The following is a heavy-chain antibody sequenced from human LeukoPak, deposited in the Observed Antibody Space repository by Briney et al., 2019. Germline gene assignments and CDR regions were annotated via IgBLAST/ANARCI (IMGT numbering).Heavy chain of an antibody. J-gene: IGHJ6*04. CDR1: EFAFTNYW. CDR2: IKQDRSEK. Sequence: GGSLRLSCAASEFAFTNYWMSWVRQAPGKGLELVANIKQDRSEKYYVDSVKGRFTISRDNAKNSLYLQMNSLRAEDTAVYYCAELGITMIGGVWGKGTTVTISS. D-gene: IGHD3-10*02. V-gene: IGHV3-7*01. CDR3: AELGITMIGGV.